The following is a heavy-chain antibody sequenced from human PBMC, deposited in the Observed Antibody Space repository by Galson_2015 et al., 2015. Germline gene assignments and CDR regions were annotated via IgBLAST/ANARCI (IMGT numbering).Heavy chain of an antibody. Sequence: SLRLSCAASGFTFSSYGMHWVRQAPGKGLEWVAVIWYDGSNKYYADSVKGRFTISRDNSKNTLYLQMNSLRAEDTAVYYCAKFSTPTIVGGAFDIWGQGTMVTVSS. CDR3: AKFSTPTIVGGAFDI. D-gene: IGHD1-26*01. V-gene: IGHV3-33*06. CDR2: IWYDGSNK. J-gene: IGHJ3*02. CDR1: GFTFSSYG.